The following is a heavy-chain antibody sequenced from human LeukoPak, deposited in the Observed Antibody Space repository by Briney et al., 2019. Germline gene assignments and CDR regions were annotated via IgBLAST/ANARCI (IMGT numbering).Heavy chain of an antibody. CDR1: GGSFSGYY. Sequence: SETLSLTCAVYGGSFSGYYWSWIRQPPGKGLEWIGGINHSGSTNYNPSLKSRVTISVDTSKNQFSLKLSSVTAADTAVYYCARGDDSSGYSTFDIWGQGTMVTVSS. D-gene: IGHD3-22*01. V-gene: IGHV4-34*01. CDR2: INHSGST. CDR3: ARGDDSSGYSTFDI. J-gene: IGHJ3*02.